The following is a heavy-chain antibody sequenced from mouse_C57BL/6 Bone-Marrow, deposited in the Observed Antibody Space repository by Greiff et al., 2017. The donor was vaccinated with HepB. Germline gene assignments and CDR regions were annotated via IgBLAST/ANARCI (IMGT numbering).Heavy chain of an antibody. Sequence: EVQGVESGGDLVKPGGSLKLSCAASGFTFSSYGMSWVRQTPDKGLEWVATISSGGSYTYYPDSVKGRFTISRDNATNTLYLQMSSLTSEDTAMYYCARWVDYGGPWYFDVWGTGTTVTVSS. J-gene: IGHJ1*03. V-gene: IGHV5-6*01. CDR3: ARWVDYGGPWYFDV. D-gene: IGHD2-4*01. CDR2: ISSGGSYT. CDR1: GFTFSSYG.